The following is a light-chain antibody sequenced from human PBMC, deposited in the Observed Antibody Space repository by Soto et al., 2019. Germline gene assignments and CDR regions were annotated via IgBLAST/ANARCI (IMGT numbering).Light chain of an antibody. J-gene: IGKJ5*01. Sequence: EIVLTQSPVTLSLSPGERATLSCRASQSVGSYLAWYQQKPGQAPRLLIYGASNRATGIPDRFSGSGSGTDFTLTISRLEPEDFAVYYCQQYGSSPLITFGQGTRLEIK. CDR3: QQYGSSPLIT. CDR1: QSVGSY. V-gene: IGKV3-20*01. CDR2: GAS.